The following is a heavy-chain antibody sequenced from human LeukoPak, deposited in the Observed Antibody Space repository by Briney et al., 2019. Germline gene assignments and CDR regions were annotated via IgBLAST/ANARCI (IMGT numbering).Heavy chain of an antibody. J-gene: IGHJ6*03. V-gene: IGHV3-33*06. Sequence: GGSLRLFCAASGFTFSSYGMHWVRQAPGKGLEWVAVIWYDGSNKYYADSVKGRFTISRDNSKNTLYLQMNSLRAEDTAVYYCAKLGVSSGWYVGYYYYYMDVWGKGTTVTVSS. CDR2: IWYDGSNK. CDR3: AKLGVSSGWYVGYYYYYMDV. CDR1: GFTFSSYG. D-gene: IGHD6-19*01.